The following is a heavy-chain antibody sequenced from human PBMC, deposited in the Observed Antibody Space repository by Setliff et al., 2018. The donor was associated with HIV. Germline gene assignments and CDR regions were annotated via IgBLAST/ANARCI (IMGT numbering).Heavy chain of an antibody. Sequence: GGSLRLSCAASGFTFSSYTMNWVRQAPGKGLEWVSYISSSSSYIYYGDSVKGRFTISRDNAKKSLYLQMNSLRAEDTAVYYCAKGYSGYDCTLDYWGQGTPVTVSS. D-gene: IGHD5-12*01. V-gene: IGHV3-21*01. CDR2: ISSSSSYI. J-gene: IGHJ4*02. CDR1: GFTFSSYT. CDR3: AKGYSGYDCTLDY.